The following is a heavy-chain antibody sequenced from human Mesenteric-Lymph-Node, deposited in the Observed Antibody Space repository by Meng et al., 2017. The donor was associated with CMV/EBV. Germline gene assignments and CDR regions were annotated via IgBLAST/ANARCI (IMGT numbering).Heavy chain of an antibody. CDR1: GGSISSYY. V-gene: IGHV4-59*01. Sequence: SETLSLTCTVSGGSISSYYWSWIRQPPGKGLEWIGYIYYSGSTNYNPSLKSRVTTSVDTSKNQFSLKLSSVTAADTAVYYCARDYCSSTSCYIDYWGQGTLVTVSS. CDR3: ARDYCSSTSCYIDY. J-gene: IGHJ4*02. CDR2: IYYSGST. D-gene: IGHD2-2*02.